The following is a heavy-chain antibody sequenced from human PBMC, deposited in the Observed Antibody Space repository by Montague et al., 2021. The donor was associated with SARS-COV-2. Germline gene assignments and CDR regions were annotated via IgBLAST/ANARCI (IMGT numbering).Heavy chain of an antibody. Sequence: SETLSLTCAVYGGSFSGYYWSWIRQPPGKGLEWIGEISHSGSTNYNPSLKSRVTISIDTSKNQFSLKLSSVTAADTAAYYCARISRNSGFVGVFDIWGQGTLVTVSS. D-gene: IGHD3-22*01. CDR1: GGSFSGYY. CDR3: ARISRNSGFVGVFDI. V-gene: IGHV4-34*01. CDR2: ISHSGST. J-gene: IGHJ3*02.